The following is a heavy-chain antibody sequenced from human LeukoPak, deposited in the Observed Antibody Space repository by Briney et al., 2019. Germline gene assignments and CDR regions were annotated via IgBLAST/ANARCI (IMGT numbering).Heavy chain of an antibody. CDR3: ARQRGSGWYHPHLF. CDR1: GGSFSGYY. J-gene: IGHJ4*02. V-gene: IGHV4-34*01. D-gene: IGHD6-19*01. Sequence: SETLSLTCAVYGGSFSGYYWSWTRQPPGKGLEWIGEINHSGSTNYNPSLKSRVTISVDTSKNQFSLKLSSVTAADTAVYYCARQRGSGWYHPHLFWGQGILVTVSS. CDR2: INHSGST.